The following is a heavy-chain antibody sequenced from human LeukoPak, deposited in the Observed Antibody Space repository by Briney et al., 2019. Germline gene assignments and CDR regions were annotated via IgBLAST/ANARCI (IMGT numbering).Heavy chain of an antibody. D-gene: IGHD3-10*01. CDR1: GFTFSTYA. Sequence: GGSLRLSCAASGFTFSTYATSWVRQAPGKGLEWVSGISDSDSGTYYADSVKGRFTISRDNPKNTLYLQMNSLRAEDTAVYLCAKRGVVIRVILVGFHKEAYYFDSWGQGALVTVSS. J-gene: IGHJ4*02. CDR3: AKRGVVIRVILVGFHKEAYYFDS. V-gene: IGHV3-23*01. CDR2: ISDSDSGT.